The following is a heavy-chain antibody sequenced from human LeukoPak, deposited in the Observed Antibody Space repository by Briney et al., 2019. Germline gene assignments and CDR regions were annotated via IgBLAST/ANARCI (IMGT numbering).Heavy chain of an antibody. CDR1: GFIAGYNY. CDR2: IYRGDT. V-gene: IGHV3-53*01. Sequence: PGGSLRLSCEVSGFIAGYNYMSWVRQPPGKGLEWVSVIYRGDTYYADPVKGRFTISRDDSKNTVFLQMNNLRVEDTAEYFCASYYCSSGSCYFDHWGQGTLVTVSS. CDR3: ASYYCSSGSCYFDH. J-gene: IGHJ4*02. D-gene: IGHD2-15*01.